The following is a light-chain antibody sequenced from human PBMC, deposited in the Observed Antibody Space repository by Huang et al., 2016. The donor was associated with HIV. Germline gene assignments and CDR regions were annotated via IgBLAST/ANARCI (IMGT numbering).Light chain of an antibody. J-gene: IGKJ1*01. CDR3: MQGTHWPQT. CDR2: KVS. CDR1: HSLLHSDGNTY. V-gene: IGKV2-30*02. Sequence: DVVLTQSPLSLPVTLGQPASISCKSSHSLLHSDGNTYLNWFLPRPGQSPRRLIYKVSNRDFGVPARFSGSGSGADFTLTISRVEADDIGVYYCMQGTHWPQTFGQGTKVEVK.